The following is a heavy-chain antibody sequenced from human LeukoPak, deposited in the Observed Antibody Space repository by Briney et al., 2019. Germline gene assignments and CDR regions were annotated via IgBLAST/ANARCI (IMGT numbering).Heavy chain of an antibody. Sequence: GGSLRLSCAASGFTFSSYGMHWVRQAPGKGLERVAFIRYDGSNKYYADSVKGRFTISRDNSKNTLYLQMNSLRAEDTAVYYCAKDPLQYYYYYYYMDVWGKGTTVTVSS. V-gene: IGHV3-30*02. D-gene: IGHD4-11*01. CDR3: AKDPLQYYYYYYYMDV. CDR1: GFTFSSYG. J-gene: IGHJ6*03. CDR2: IRYDGSNK.